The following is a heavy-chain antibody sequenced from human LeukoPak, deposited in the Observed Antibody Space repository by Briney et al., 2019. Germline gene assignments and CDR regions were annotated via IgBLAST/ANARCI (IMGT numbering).Heavy chain of an antibody. CDR2: INHSGST. CDR1: GGSFSGYY. D-gene: IGHD4-11*01. CDR3: ARASHDYTIYGMDV. J-gene: IGHJ6*02. V-gene: IGHV4-34*01. Sequence: SETLSLTCAVYGGSFSGYYWSWIRQPPGKGLEWIGEINHSGSTNYNPSLKSRVTISVDTSKNQFSLELSSVTAADTAVYYCARASHDYTIYGMDVWGQGTTVTVSS.